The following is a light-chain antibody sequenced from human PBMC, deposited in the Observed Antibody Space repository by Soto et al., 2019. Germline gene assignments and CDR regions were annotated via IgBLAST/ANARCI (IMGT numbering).Light chain of an antibody. CDR2: WAS. V-gene: IGKV4-1*01. J-gene: IGKJ4*01. CDR1: QSISSW. Sequence: DIKMTQSPSTLSASVGDRVTITCRASQSISSWLAWYQQKPGQPPKLLIYWASTRESGVPDRFSGSGSGTDFTLTISSLQAEDVAVYYCQQYYSTPLTFGGGTKVDIK. CDR3: QQYYSTPLT.